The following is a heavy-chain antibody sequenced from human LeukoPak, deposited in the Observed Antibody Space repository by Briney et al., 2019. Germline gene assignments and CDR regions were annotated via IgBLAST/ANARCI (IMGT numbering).Heavy chain of an antibody. CDR1: GFTFSTYW. CDR2: IKQDGSEK. Sequence: TGGSLRLSCAASGFTFSTYWMSWVRQAPGKGLEWVANIKQDGSEKYYVDSVKGRFTISKDNAKNSLYLQMNSLRAEDTAVYYCARDDSGSYYDYWGQGTLVTVSS. J-gene: IGHJ4*02. V-gene: IGHV3-7*01. CDR3: ARDDSGSYYDY. D-gene: IGHD1-26*01.